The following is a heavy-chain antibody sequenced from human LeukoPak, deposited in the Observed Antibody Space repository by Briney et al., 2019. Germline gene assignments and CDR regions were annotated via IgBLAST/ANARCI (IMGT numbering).Heavy chain of an antibody. CDR2: IHTTGGT. V-gene: IGHV4-4*07. J-gene: IGHJ4*02. Sequence: SQTLSLTCTVSGGSISSYYWSWIRQPAGEGLEWIGRIHTTGGTRYNPSLKSRITMSLDASKNQFSLKLSSVTAADTAVYYCARDLALGYCPSSSCSSSLFDYWGQGTLVTVSS. CDR3: ARDLALGYCPSSSCSSSLFDY. D-gene: IGHD2-2*03. CDR1: GGSISSYY.